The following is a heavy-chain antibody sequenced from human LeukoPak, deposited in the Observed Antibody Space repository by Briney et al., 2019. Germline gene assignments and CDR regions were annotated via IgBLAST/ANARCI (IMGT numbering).Heavy chain of an antibody. J-gene: IGHJ4*02. Sequence: SENLSLTCTVSGYSISSGYYWGWIRQPPGKGLEWIGSIYHSGSTYYNPSLKSRVTISVDTSKNQFSLKLSSVTAADTAVYYCARVGSGAVFDYWGQGTLVTVSS. D-gene: IGHD3-10*01. V-gene: IGHV4-38-2*02. CDR2: IYHSGST. CDR1: GYSISSGYY. CDR3: ARVGSGAVFDY.